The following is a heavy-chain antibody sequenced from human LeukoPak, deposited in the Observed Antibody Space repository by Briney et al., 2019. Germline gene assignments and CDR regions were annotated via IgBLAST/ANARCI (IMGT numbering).Heavy chain of an antibody. CDR2: IWYDGSNK. J-gene: IGHJ4*02. CDR1: GFTFSSYG. D-gene: IGHD2-2*01. Sequence: GGSLRLSCAASGFTFSSYGMQRVRQAPGEGLGWVAVIWYDGSNKYYADSVKGRFTISGDNSKNTLYLQMNSLRAEDTAVYYCAREGSTSYLDYWGQGTLVTVS. CDR3: AREGSTSYLDY. V-gene: IGHV3-33*01.